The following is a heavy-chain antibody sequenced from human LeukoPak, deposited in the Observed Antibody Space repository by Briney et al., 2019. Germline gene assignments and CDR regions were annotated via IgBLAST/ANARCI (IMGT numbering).Heavy chain of an antibody. V-gene: IGHV3-48*03. CDR1: GFTFSSYE. CDR3: AKSLAVAGTVGYFDY. D-gene: IGHD6-19*01. Sequence: PGGSLRLSCAASGFTFSSYEMNWVRQAPGKGLEWVSYISSSGSTIYYADSVKGRFTISRDNAKNSLYLQMNSLRAEDTAVYYCAKSLAVAGTVGYFDYWGQGTLVTVSS. J-gene: IGHJ4*02. CDR2: ISSSGSTI.